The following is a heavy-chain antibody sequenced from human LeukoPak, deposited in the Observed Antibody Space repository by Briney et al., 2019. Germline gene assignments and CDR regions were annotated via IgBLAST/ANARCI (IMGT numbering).Heavy chain of an antibody. CDR1: SGSISSYY. CDR3: ARSRTMRYDILTGHYGMDV. CDR2: IYYSGST. Sequence: PSETLSLTCTVSSGSISSYYWSWIRQPPGKGLEWIGYIYYSGSTNYNPSLKSRVTISVDTSKNQFSLKLSSVTAADTAVYYCARSRTMRYDILTGHYGMDVWGKGTTVTVSS. J-gene: IGHJ6*04. D-gene: IGHD3-9*01. V-gene: IGHV4-59*01.